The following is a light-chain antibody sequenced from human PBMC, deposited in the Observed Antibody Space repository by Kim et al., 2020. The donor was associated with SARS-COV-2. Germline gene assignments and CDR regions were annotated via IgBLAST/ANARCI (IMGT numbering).Light chain of an antibody. CDR3: SSYGARISV. CDR1: SSDIGFYNY. CDR2: EVN. J-gene: IGLJ2*01. Sequence: QSALTQPPSASGSPGQSVTISCTGTSSDIGFYNYVSWYQQHPGKAPKLIIYEVNQRPSGVPGRFSGSKSGNTASLTVSGLQSEDEADYYCSSYGARISVFGGETQLTVL. V-gene: IGLV2-8*01.